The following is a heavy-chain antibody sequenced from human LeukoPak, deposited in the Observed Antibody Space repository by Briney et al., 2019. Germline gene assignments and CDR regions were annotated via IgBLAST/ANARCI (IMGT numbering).Heavy chain of an antibody. J-gene: IGHJ6*02. CDR2: INSDGSST. CDR3: ARDIAFGENGMDV. D-gene: IGHD3-10*01. Sequence: GGSLRLSCAASGFTFSSYWMHWVRHAPGKGLVWVSRINSDGSSTSYADSVKGRFTITRDNAKNTLYLQMNSLRAEDTAVYYCARDIAFGENGMDVWGQGTTVTVSS. CDR1: GFTFSSYW. V-gene: IGHV3-74*01.